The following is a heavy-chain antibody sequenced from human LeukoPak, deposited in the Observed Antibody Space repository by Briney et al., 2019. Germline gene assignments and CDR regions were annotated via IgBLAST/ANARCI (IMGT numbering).Heavy chain of an antibody. CDR2: IYYSGST. V-gene: IGHV4-4*02. J-gene: IGHJ4*02. CDR3: ARRGSSWNFDY. CDR1: GGSISSGNW. D-gene: IGHD6-13*01. Sequence: PSGTLSLTCAVSGGSISSGNWWTWVRQPPGKGLEWIGEIYYSGSTNYNPSLKSRVTISVDTSKNQFSLKLSSVTAADTAVYYCARRGSSWNFDYWGQGTLVTVSS.